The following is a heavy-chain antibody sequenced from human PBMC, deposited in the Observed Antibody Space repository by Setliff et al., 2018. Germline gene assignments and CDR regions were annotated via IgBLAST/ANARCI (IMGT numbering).Heavy chain of an antibody. CDR1: GFTFSTYW. J-gene: IGHJ5*02. D-gene: IGHD3-22*01. CDR3: ARGARLYETDHHYYGWLDP. CDR2: IKQDGSDI. Sequence: PGGSLRLSCAASGFTFSTYWMSWVCQTPGKGLEWVANIKQDGSDIKYVDSVKGRFTISRDNAKNSLYLQMNNLRAEDTAVYHCARGARLYETDHHYYGWLDPWGQGTLVTSPQ. V-gene: IGHV3-7*01.